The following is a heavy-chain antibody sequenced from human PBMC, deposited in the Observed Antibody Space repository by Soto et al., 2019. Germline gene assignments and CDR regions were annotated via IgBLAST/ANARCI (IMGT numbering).Heavy chain of an antibody. CDR1: GYTFTSYG. Sequence: ASVKVSCKASGYTFTSYGISWVRQAPGQGLEWMGWISAYNGNTNYAQKLQGRVTMTTDTSTSTAYMELRSLRSDDTAVYYCAASPYCSSTSCLPYYFDYWGQGTLVTVSS. CDR2: ISAYNGNT. J-gene: IGHJ4*02. CDR3: AASPYCSSTSCLPYYFDY. D-gene: IGHD2-2*01. V-gene: IGHV1-18*01.